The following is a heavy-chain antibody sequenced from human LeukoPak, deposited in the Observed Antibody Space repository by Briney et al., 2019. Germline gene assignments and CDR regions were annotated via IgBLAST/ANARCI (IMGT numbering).Heavy chain of an antibody. CDR2: ISSSGSTI. D-gene: IGHD4-17*01. V-gene: IGHV3-48*03. CDR3: ARVDGDHFDY. CDR1: GFTFSSYE. Sequence: GGSLRLSCAASGFTFSSYEMNWVRQAPGKGLEWVSHISSSGSTIYYADSVKGRFTISRDNVKNSLYLQMNSLRAEDTAVYYCARVDGDHFDYWGQGTLVTVSS. J-gene: IGHJ4*02.